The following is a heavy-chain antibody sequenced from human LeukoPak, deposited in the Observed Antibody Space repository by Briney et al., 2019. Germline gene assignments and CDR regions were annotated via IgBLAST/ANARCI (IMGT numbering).Heavy chain of an antibody. D-gene: IGHD2-15*01. J-gene: IGHJ4*02. CDR2: IRGSGDDT. CDR3: AKGGAYCSGGSCSNFDY. Sequence: GGSLRLSCAAPGFTFSNYAMSWVRQARGKGLEWVSRIRGSGDDTHYADSVRGRFTISRDNSKNTLYLQMNSLRAEDTAVYFCAKGGAYCSGGSCSNFDYWGQGTLVTVSS. V-gene: IGHV3-23*01. CDR1: GFTFSNYA.